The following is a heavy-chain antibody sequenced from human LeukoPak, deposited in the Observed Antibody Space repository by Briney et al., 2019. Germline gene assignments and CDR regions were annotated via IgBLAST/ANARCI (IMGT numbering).Heavy chain of an antibody. CDR3: AKGGRGNGEVY. V-gene: IGHV3-7*01. D-gene: IGHD2-8*01. J-gene: IGHJ1*01. CDR2: IKQDGSEK. CDR1: GFTFSSYL. Sequence: GGSLRLPCAVCGFTFSSYLMNWVRQAPGKGLEWVANIKQDGSEKNYVDSVKGRFTISRDNAKSSLFLQMNDLRAEDTAVYYCAKGGRGNGEVYWGQGTLVTVSS.